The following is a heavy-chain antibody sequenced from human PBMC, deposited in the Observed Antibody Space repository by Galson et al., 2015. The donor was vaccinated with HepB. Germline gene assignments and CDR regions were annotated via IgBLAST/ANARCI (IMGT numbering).Heavy chain of an antibody. D-gene: IGHD6-19*01. CDR2: INAGNGNT. CDR3: ARDAGYSSGWYDY. CDR1: GYTFTSYA. J-gene: IGHJ4*02. Sequence: SVKVSCKASGYTFTSYAMHWVRQAPGQRLEWMGWINAGNGNTKYSQKFQGRVTITRDTSASTAYMELSSLRSEDTAVYYCARDAGYSSGWYDYWGQGTLVTVSS. V-gene: IGHV1-3*01.